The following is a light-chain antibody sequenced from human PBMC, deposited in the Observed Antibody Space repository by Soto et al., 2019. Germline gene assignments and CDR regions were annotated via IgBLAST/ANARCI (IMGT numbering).Light chain of an antibody. CDR2: GAS. CDR3: QQYGSSPWT. CDR1: QSVSSSY. V-gene: IGKV3-20*01. J-gene: IGKJ1*01. Sequence: EIVMTQSPATLSVSPGERATLSCRASQSVSSSYLAWYQQKPGQAPRLLIYGASSRATGIQDRFSGSGSGTDFTLTIRRLEPEDFAVYYCQQYGSSPWTFGQGTKVDIK.